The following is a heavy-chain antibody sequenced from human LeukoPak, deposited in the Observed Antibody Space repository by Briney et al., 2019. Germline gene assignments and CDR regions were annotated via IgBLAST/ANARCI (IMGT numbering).Heavy chain of an antibody. D-gene: IGHD3-3*01. V-gene: IGHV1-24*01. CDR1: GYTPTELP. CDR2: FDPEEGET. Sequence: ASVKVSCKVSGYTPTELPMHWVRQDPGKGLEWMGGFDPEEGETIYAQKFQGRVTMTEDTSTNTAYMELSSLRSEDTAVYYCSTQTNFWSGSHAQFAYWGQGTLVTVTS. CDR3: STQTNFWSGSHAQFAY. J-gene: IGHJ4*02.